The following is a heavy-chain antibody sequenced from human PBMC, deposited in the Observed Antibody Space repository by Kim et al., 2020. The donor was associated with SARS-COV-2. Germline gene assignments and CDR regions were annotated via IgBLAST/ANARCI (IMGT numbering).Heavy chain of an antibody. CDR3: ASGLTPGQN. J-gene: IGHJ4*02. Sequence: GGSLRLSCAASGFTFSEYWMHWVRQAPGKGLVWVARIIPDGRSTSYADSAKGRCTISSDKAKNTLYLHMQSLRAKDTAVYVCASGLTPGQNWGPGILVNV. CDR1: GFTFSEYW. CDR2: IIPDGRST. V-gene: IGHV3-74*01. D-gene: IGHD2-15*01.